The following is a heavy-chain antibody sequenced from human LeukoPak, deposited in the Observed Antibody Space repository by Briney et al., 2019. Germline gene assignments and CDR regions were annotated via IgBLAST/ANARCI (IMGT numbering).Heavy chain of an antibody. Sequence: SETLSLTCTVSGGSISSSSYYWGWIRQPPGKGLEWIGSIYYSGSTYYNPSLKSRVTISVDTSKNQFSLKLSSVTAADTAVYYCARRTAAVGYYYFYMDVWGKGTTVTVSS. J-gene: IGHJ6*03. CDR3: ARRTAAVGYYYFYMDV. CDR2: IYYSGST. V-gene: IGHV4-39*01. CDR1: GGSISSSSYY. D-gene: IGHD6-13*01.